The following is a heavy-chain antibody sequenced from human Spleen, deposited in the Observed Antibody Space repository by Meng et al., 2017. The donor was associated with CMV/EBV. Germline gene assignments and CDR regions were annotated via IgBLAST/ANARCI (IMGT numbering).Heavy chain of an antibody. Sequence: GGSLRLSCVASGFTFSSDWMHWVRQAPGKGLVWVSRINSDGSSTTYADSVKGRFTISRDNAKNSLYLQMNSLRGEDTAMYYCARDGTSAVGATTPFFDFWGWGTLVTVSS. CDR1: GFTFSSDW. V-gene: IGHV3-74*01. J-gene: IGHJ4*02. CDR3: ARDGTSAVGATTPFFDF. CDR2: INSDGSST. D-gene: IGHD1-26*01.